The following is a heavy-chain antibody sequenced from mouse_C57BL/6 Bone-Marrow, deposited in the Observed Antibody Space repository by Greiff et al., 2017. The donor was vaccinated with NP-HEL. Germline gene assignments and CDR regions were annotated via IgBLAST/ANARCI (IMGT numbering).Heavy chain of an antibody. V-gene: IGHV1-62-2*01. CDR3: ARHEEREYDVDYAMDY. D-gene: IGHD2-14*01. CDR2: FYPGSGSI. Sequence: QVQLKQSGAELVKPGASVKLSCKASGYTFTEYTIHWVKQRSGQGLEWIWWFYPGSGSIKYNEKFKDKATLTADKSSSTVYMELSRLTSEDSAVYFCARHEEREYDVDYAMDYWGQGTSVTVSS. CDR1: GYTFTEYT. J-gene: IGHJ4*01.